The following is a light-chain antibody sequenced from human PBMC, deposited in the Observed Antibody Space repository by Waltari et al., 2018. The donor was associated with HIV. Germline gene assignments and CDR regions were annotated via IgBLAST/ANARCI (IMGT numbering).Light chain of an antibody. CDR1: SSHIRAGFD. V-gene: IGLV1-40*01. CDR3: QSYDSTLRGSV. J-gene: IGLJ3*02. CDR2: GNN. Sequence: QSVLTQPPSVSGAPGQRLTISCTGSSSHIRAGFDVHWYQQLPGTAPQLLIYGNNNRPSGVPDRFSGSKSGTSASLAITGLQAEDEADYYCQSYDSTLRGSVFGGGTKLTVL.